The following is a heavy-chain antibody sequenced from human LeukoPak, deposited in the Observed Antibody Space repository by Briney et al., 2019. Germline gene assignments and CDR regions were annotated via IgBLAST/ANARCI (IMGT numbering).Heavy chain of an antibody. CDR1: GFTFSSYA. J-gene: IGHJ1*01. D-gene: IGHD5-24*01. V-gene: IGHV3-64*01. CDR2: ISSNGGST. CDR3: ASGPPSRDGYKVAEYFQH. Sequence: GGSLRLSCAASGFTFSSYAMHWVRQAPGKGLEYVSAISSNGGSTYYANSVKGRFTISRDNSKNTLYLQMGSLRAEDMAVYYCASGPPSRDGYKVAEYFQHWGQGTLVTVSS.